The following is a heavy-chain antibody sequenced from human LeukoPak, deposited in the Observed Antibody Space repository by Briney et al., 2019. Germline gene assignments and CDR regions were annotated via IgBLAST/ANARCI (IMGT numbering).Heavy chain of an antibody. D-gene: IGHD3-22*01. CDR3: AKDIIVGSTDYYYYMDV. Sequence: GGSLRLSCAASGFTFSSYSMNWVRQAPGKGLEWVSSISSSSSYIYYADSVKGRFTISRDNAKNSLYLQMNSLRAEDTAVYYCAKDIIVGSTDYYYYMDVWGKGTTVTVSS. CDR1: GFTFSSYS. CDR2: ISSSSSYI. V-gene: IGHV3-21*01. J-gene: IGHJ6*03.